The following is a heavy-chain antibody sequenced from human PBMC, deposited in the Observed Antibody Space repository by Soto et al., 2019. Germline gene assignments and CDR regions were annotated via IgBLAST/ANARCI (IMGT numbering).Heavy chain of an antibody. Sequence: GGSLRLACAASGFTFGRYGMHWGRQAPGKGLEWVALIWNDGIRKVYVDSVKGRFTISRDNSKNTLDLQMNSLRAEDTAVYYCARPDDYEANAFVYAGPGDLVTVSS. CDR1: GFTFGRYG. D-gene: IGHD3-22*01. CDR3: ARPDDYEANAFVY. J-gene: IGHJ4*02. V-gene: IGHV3-33*01. CDR2: IWNDGIRK.